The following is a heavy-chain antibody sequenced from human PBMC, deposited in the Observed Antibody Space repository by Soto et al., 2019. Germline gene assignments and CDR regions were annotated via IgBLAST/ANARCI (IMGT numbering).Heavy chain of an antibody. CDR1: GYTFTGYY. D-gene: IGHD6-13*01. J-gene: IGHJ3*02. V-gene: IGHV1-2*04. CDR3: ARQRKGAAAGPVDAFDI. Sequence: ASVKVSCKAPGYTFTGYYMHWVRQAPGQGLEWMGWINPNSGGTNYAQKFQGWVTMTRDTSISTAYMELSRLRSDDTAVYYCARQRKGAAAGPVDAFDIWGQGTMVTVSS. CDR2: INPNSGGT.